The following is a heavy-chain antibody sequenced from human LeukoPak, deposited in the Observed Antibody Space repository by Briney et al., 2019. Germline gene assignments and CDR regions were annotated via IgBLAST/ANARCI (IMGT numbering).Heavy chain of an antibody. CDR2: ISAYNGNT. Sequence: ASVKVSCKASGYTFTSYGISWVRQAPGQGLEWMGWISAYNGNTNYAQKLQGRVTMTTDTSTSTAYMELSSLRSEDTAVYYCASRAPNYYDSSGYYRWFDPWGQGTLVTVSS. D-gene: IGHD3-22*01. CDR1: GYTFTSYG. J-gene: IGHJ5*02. V-gene: IGHV1-18*01. CDR3: ASRAPNYYDSSGYYRWFDP.